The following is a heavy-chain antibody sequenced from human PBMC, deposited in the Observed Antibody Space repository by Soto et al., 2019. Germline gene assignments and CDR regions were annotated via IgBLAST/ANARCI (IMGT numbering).Heavy chain of an antibody. CDR1: GYTFTSYA. Sequence: GASVKVSCKASGYTFTSYAMHWLRQAPGQRLEWMGWINAANGNTKYSHKFQSRVTITRDTSASTAYMELSSLRSEDTAVYYCARNAPIIAAGDPYYFDYWGQGTLVTVSA. CDR3: ARNAPIIAAGDPYYFDY. J-gene: IGHJ4*02. D-gene: IGHD6-13*01. V-gene: IGHV1-3*01. CDR2: INAANGNT.